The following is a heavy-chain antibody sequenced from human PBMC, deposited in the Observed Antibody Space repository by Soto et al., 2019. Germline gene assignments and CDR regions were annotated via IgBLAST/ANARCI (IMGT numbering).Heavy chain of an antibody. J-gene: IGHJ4*02. CDR1: GDSISSGGYY. Sequence: SETLSLTCSVSGDSISSGGYYWSWIRQHPGKGLEWIGYIYYSGNTYYNPSLKSRVTISVDTSNNQFSLKLNSVTAADTAVYFCARVFGLQLPDQWEPYFDYWGQGILVTVSS. CDR2: IYYSGNT. D-gene: IGHD5-18*01. CDR3: ARVFGLQLPDQWEPYFDY. V-gene: IGHV4-31*03.